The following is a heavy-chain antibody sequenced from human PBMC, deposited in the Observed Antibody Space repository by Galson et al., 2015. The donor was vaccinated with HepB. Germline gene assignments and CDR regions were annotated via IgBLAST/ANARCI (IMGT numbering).Heavy chain of an antibody. Sequence: SLRLSCAASGFTVSSNYMSWVRQAPGKGLEWVSVIYSGGSTYYADSVKGRFTISRDNSKNTLYLQMNSLRAEDTAVYYCATRSSGSSYYFDYWGQGTLVTVSS. CDR3: ATRSSGSSYYFDY. CDR1: GFTVSSNY. D-gene: IGHD3-10*01. V-gene: IGHV3-66*01. J-gene: IGHJ4*02. CDR2: IYSGGST.